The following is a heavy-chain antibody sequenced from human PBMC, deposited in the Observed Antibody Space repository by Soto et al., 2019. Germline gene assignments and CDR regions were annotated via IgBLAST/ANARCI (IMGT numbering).Heavy chain of an antibody. CDR3: ARDEGDIVVVPAAPGFDY. Sequence: EVQLLESGGGLVQPGGSLRLSCAASGFTFSSYGMSWVRQAPGKGLEWVANISEDGSEKYYADSVKGRFTISRDNAKNSLYLQMHSLGAEDTAVYYCARDEGDIVVVPAAPGFDYWGQGTLVTVSS. CDR2: ISEDGSEK. V-gene: IGHV3-7*01. J-gene: IGHJ4*02. D-gene: IGHD2-2*01. CDR1: GFTFSSYG.